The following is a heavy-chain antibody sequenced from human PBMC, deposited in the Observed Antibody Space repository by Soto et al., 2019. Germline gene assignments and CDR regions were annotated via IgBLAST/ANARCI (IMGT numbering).Heavy chain of an antibody. Sequence: PGGSLRLSCAASTFTLSSYSMNWVRQAPGKGLEWVSSISKSSTYIYYADLVKGRFTISRDNAKNTLYLQMNSLRVEDTAVYYCAKRQYVFWCGYQYDVEKIYYYYGMDVWGQGTTVTVSS. V-gene: IGHV3-21*01. D-gene: IGHD3-3*01. CDR3: AKRQYVFWCGYQYDVEKIYYYYGMDV. CDR1: TFTLSSYS. CDR2: ISKSSTYI. J-gene: IGHJ6*02.